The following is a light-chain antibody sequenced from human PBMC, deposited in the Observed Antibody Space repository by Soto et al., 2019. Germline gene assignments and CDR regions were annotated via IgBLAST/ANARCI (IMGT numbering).Light chain of an antibody. V-gene: IGLV2-11*01. CDR2: DVN. CDR3: CSYGDNYSFL. CDR1: SSDVGSYNY. Sequence: QSALTQPRSVSGSPGQSVTISCTGTSSDVGSYNYVSWYQQHPGKAPELMIYDVNQRPSGVPDRFSASKSGNTASLTISGLQADDDADYYCCSYGDNYSFLFGGGTKLTVL. J-gene: IGLJ2*01.